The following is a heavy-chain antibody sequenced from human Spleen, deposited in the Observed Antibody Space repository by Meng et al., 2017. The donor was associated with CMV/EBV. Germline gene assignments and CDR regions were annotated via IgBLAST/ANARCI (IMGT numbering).Heavy chain of an antibody. Sequence: QVQLQESGPGLVKPSQTLSLTCTVSGGSISSGDYYWSWIRQPPGKGLEWIGYIYYSGNTYYNPSLKSRITISVDTSKNQFSLKLSSVTAADTAVYYCGSWRGGNYYDYWGQGTLVTVSS. CDR2: IYYSGNT. V-gene: IGHV4-30-4*08. D-gene: IGHD3-16*01. J-gene: IGHJ4*02. CDR1: GGSISSGDYY. CDR3: GSWRGGNYYDY.